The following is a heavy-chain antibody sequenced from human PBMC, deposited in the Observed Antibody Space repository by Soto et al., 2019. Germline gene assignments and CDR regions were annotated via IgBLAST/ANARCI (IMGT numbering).Heavy chain of an antibody. Sequence: EVQLVESGGGLVKPGGSLRLSCAASGFTFESYSMNWVRQAPGRGLEWVSAISAGSSSIYYADSVKGRLTISRDNAKKSRYLQMNRLRAEDRAVYYCARGTGYFDFWGQGTLVTVSS. CDR1: GFTFESYS. CDR2: ISAGSSSI. D-gene: IGHD1-1*01. V-gene: IGHV3-21*01. J-gene: IGHJ4*02. CDR3: ARGTGYFDF.